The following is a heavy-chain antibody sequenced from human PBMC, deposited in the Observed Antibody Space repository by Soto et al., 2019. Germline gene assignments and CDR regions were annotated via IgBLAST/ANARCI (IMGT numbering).Heavy chain of an antibody. CDR2: IKQDGSEK. CDR1: GFTFSSYW. D-gene: IGHD2-2*01. CDR3: ARGRGCSTGCHNFDY. J-gene: IGHJ4*02. Sequence: GGSLRLSCAASGFTFSSYWMSWVRQAPGKGLEWVANIKQDGSEKYYVDSVKGRFTISRDNAKNSLYLQMNSLRAEDTAVYYSARGRGCSTGCHNFDYWGQGTLVTVSS. V-gene: IGHV3-7*01.